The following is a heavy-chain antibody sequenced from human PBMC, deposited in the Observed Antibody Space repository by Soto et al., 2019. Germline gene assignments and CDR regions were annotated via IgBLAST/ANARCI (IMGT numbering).Heavy chain of an antibody. J-gene: IGHJ4*02. D-gene: IGHD2-21*02. V-gene: IGHV1-46*01. Sequence: QVQLVQSGAGVKKPGASVRISCRASGYSFTSTYVNWVRQAPGQGPEWMGIINPAGGTTYYAQKFQGRLTITSDTSTDTVFMDLNDLTSEDTAVYFCALKVVTYYDNWGQGTLLTVSS. CDR1: GYSFTSTY. CDR2: INPAGGTT. CDR3: ALKVVTYYDN.